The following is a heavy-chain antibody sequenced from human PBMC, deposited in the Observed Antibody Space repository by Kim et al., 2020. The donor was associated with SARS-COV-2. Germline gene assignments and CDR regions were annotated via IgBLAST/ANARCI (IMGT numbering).Heavy chain of an antibody. V-gene: IGHV4-31*03. J-gene: IGHJ4*02. CDR1: GGSISSGGYY. CDR2: IYHSGST. Sequence: SETLSLTCTVSGGSISSGGYYWSWIRQHPGKGLEWIGYIYHSGSTYYNPSLKSRVTISVDTPKNQFSLKLSSVTAADTAVYYCARAVITFGGVIVDYWGQGTLVTVSS. D-gene: IGHD3-16*02. CDR3: ARAVITFGGVIVDY.